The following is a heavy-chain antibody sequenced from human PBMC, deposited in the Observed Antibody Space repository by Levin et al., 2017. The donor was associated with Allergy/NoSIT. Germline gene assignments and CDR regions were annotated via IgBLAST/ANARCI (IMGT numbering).Heavy chain of an antibody. CDR2: ISGSGGTS. D-gene: IGHD3-10*01. CDR1: GFTFRDYA. Sequence: PGGSLRLSCAASGFTFRDYAMTWVRQAPGKGLEWVSTISGSGGTSYYADSVKGRFTLSRDNSRNTLYLQMNSLRVDDTSVYYCAKGSNFGGAGPHRPASWGQGTLVTVSS. J-gene: IGHJ5*02. CDR3: AKGSNFGGAGPHRPAS. V-gene: IGHV3-23*01.